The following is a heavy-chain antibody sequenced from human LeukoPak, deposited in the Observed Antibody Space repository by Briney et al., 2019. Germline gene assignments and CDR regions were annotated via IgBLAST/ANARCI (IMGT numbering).Heavy chain of an antibody. V-gene: IGHV4-61*02. Sequence: PSETLSLTCTVSGGSISSGSYYWSWIRQPAGKGLEWIGRIYTSGSTNYNPSLKSRATISVDTSKNQFSLKLSSVTAADTAVYYCAREYYDSFAFDIWGQGTMVTVSS. D-gene: IGHD3-22*01. CDR1: GGSISSGSYY. CDR3: AREYYDSFAFDI. J-gene: IGHJ3*02. CDR2: IYTSGST.